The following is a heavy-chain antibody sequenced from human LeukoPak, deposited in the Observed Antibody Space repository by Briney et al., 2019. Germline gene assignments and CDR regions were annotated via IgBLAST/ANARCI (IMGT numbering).Heavy chain of an antibody. D-gene: IGHD3-10*01. Sequence: ASVKVSCKASGYTFTSYGISWVRQAPGQGLEWMGWISAYNGNTNYAQKLQGRVTMTTDTSTSTAYMELRSLRSDDTAVHYCARTMYYGSGSYYTPFDYWGQGTLVTVSS. CDR3: ARTMYYGSGSYYTPFDY. J-gene: IGHJ4*02. CDR1: GYTFTSYG. CDR2: ISAYNGNT. V-gene: IGHV1-18*01.